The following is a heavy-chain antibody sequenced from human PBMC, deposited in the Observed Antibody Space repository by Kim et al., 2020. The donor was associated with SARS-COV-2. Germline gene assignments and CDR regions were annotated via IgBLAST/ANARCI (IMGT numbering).Heavy chain of an antibody. J-gene: IGHJ4*01. D-gene: IGHD3-16*01. CDR1: GFTVSDYW. CDR3: GRDITAFREEFDH. Sequence: GSLRLSCAASGFTVSDYWMHWVRQVPGKGLLWVVRISSDGSGTNYADSVKGRFTISRDNVKTTPYVPMNSLRVEDTAVYYWGRDITAFREEFDHWGHGTLVTVSS. CDR2: ISSDGSGT. V-gene: IGHV3-74*01.